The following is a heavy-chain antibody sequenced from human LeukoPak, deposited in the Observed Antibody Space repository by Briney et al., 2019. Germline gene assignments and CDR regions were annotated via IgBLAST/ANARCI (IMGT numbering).Heavy chain of an antibody. CDR1: GFTFSSYG. Sequence: PGGPLRLSCAASGFTFSSYGMHWVRQAPGKGLEWVAFIRYDGSNKYYADSVKGRFTISRDNSKNTLYLQMNSLRAEDTAVYYCAKARVEEYSSSWGEPGDYWGQGTLVTVSS. V-gene: IGHV3-30*02. CDR3: AKARVEEYSSSWGEPGDY. D-gene: IGHD6-6*01. CDR2: IRYDGSNK. J-gene: IGHJ4*02.